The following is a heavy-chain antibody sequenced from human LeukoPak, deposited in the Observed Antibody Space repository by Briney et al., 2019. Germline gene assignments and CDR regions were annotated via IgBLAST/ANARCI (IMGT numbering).Heavy chain of an antibody. CDR2: IYYSGST. J-gene: IGHJ6*01. V-gene: IGHV4-61*01. Sequence: PSETLSLTCTVSGGSVSSGSYYWSWIRQPPGKGLEWIGYIYYSGSTNYNPSLKSRVTISVDTSKNQFSLKLSSVTAADTAVYYCASMFKRRWDFWSGLKSVEAPYGMDVWGQGTTVTVSS. D-gene: IGHD3-3*01. CDR3: ASMFKRRWDFWSGLKSVEAPYGMDV. CDR1: GGSVSSGSYY.